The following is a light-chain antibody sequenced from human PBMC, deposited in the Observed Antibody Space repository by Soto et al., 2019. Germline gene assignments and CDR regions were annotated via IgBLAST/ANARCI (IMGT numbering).Light chain of an antibody. CDR2: GAS. V-gene: IGKV3-15*01. Sequence: EIVRTQSPATLSLSPGERATLSCRASQNVSSNLAWYQQKPGQAPRLLSYGASARATGIPARFSGSGSGTEFTLTISSLKSEDFEVYSCQQYNSWPLTFGQGTKVDIK. J-gene: IGKJ1*01. CDR1: QNVSSN. CDR3: QQYNSWPLT.